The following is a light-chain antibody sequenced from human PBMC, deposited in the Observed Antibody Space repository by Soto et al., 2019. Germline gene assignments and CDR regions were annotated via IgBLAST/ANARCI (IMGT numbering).Light chain of an antibody. V-gene: IGLV1-47*01. CDR3: GGWDDSLSGPV. CDR1: SSNIGSNY. J-gene: IGLJ2*01. CDR2: RNN. Sequence: QPVLTQPPSASGTPGQRVNISCSGSSSNIGSNYVYWYRQFPGTAPKLLIQRNNQRPSGVPARFSGSKSGTSASLAISGLRSDDEADYYCGGWDDSLSGPVFGGGPKLTVL.